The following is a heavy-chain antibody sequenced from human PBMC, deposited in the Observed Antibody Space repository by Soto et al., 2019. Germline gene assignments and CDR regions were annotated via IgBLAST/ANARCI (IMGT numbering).Heavy chain of an antibody. Sequence: GGSLRLSCAASGFTFSSYAMSWVRQAPGKGLEWVSAISGSGGSTYYADSVKGRFTISRDNSKNTLYLQMNSLRAEDTAVYYCASHPVPVVNYYYYGMDVWGQGTTVTVSS. V-gene: IGHV3-23*01. CDR3: ASHPVPVVNYYYYGMDV. J-gene: IGHJ6*02. D-gene: IGHD6-6*01. CDR1: GFTFSSYA. CDR2: ISGSGGST.